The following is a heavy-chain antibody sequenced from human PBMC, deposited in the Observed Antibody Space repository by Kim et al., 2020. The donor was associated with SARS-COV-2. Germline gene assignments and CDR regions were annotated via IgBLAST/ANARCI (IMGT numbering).Heavy chain of an antibody. CDR3: ARAGLWSSSWYPSYGMDV. Sequence: GRFTISRENAKNSLYLQMNSLRAGDTAVYYCARAGLWSSSWYPSYGMDVWGQGTTVTVSS. J-gene: IGHJ6*02. D-gene: IGHD6-13*01. V-gene: IGHV3-13*01.